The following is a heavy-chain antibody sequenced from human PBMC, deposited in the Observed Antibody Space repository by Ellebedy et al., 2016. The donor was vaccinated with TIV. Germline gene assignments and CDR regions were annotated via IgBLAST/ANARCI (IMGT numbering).Heavy chain of an antibody. CDR1: GGSIGSYY. CDR3: ARVGLTTNYYYYGMDV. V-gene: IGHV4-59*01. CDR2: IYYSGST. D-gene: IGHD4-11*01. Sequence: MPSETLSLTCTVSGGSIGSYYWSWIRQPPGKGLKWIGYIYYSGSTNYNPSLKSRVTISVDTSKNQFSLKLSSVTAADTAVYYCARVGLTTNYYYYGMDVWGQGTTVTVSS. J-gene: IGHJ6*02.